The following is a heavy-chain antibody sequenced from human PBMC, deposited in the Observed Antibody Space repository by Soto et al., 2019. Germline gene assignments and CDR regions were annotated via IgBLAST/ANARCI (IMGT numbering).Heavy chain of an antibody. D-gene: IGHD6-13*01. V-gene: IGHV3-23*01. CDR1: GFTFSSYA. CDR3: AKAYSNSWPNDWFDP. J-gene: IGHJ5*02. CDR2: ITGSGAGS. Sequence: EVQLLESGGGWLQPGGSLRLSCAASGFTFSSYAMNWVRQAPGKGLEWVSGITGSGAGSYYSDSVKGRFTISRDNSKNTLYLQMNSLRADDTAVYYCAKAYSNSWPNDWFDPLGQGTLVTVSS.